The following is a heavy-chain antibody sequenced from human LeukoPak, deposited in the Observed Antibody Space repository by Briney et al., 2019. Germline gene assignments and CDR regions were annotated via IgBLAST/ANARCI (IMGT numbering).Heavy chain of an antibody. Sequence: GGSLRLTCAASGFTFDDYAMHWVRHAPGKGLEWVSGISYNSDTIAYADSVKGRFTISRDNAKNSLYLQMNSLRAEDTALYYCAKDYCGGDCYSGWYFDLWGRGTLVTVSS. CDR2: ISYNSDTI. D-gene: IGHD2-21*02. V-gene: IGHV3-9*01. CDR3: AKDYCGGDCYSGWYFDL. J-gene: IGHJ2*01. CDR1: GFTFDDYA.